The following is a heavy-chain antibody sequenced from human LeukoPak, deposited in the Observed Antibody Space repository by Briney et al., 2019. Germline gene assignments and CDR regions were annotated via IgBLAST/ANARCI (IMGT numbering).Heavy chain of an antibody. J-gene: IGHJ4*02. Sequence: GRSLRLSCAASGFTFSSYGMHWVRQAPGKGLEWVAVIWYDESNKYYADSVKGRFTISRDNSKNTLYLQMNSLRAEDTAVYYCARGRDYYDSSGYFPDYWGQGTLVTVSS. CDR1: GFTFSSYG. CDR3: ARGRDYYDSSGYFPDY. V-gene: IGHV3-33*01. CDR2: IWYDESNK. D-gene: IGHD3-22*01.